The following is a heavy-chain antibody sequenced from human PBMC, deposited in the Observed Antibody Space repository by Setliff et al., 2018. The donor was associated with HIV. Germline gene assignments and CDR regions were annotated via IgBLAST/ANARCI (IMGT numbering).Heavy chain of an antibody. CDR3: ARGHCNSDKCWYTWFDP. V-gene: IGHV1-18*01. D-gene: IGHD2-2*01. Sequence: ASVKVSCKASNYTLINYGVSWVRQAPGQGLEWMGWIGSYSGYTIYAQKFQDRLTMTTDTSTTTASMELRSLRSDDTAVYYCARGHCNSDKCWYTWFDPWGQGTLVTVSS. CDR1: NYTLINYG. CDR2: IGSYSGYT. J-gene: IGHJ5*02.